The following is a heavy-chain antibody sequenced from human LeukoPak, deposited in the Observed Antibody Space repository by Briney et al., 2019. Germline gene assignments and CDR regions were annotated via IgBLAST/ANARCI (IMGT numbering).Heavy chain of an antibody. CDR2: STSGGAT. Sequence: GGSLRLSCEASGFTSSNYAMSWVRQAPGKGLEWVSSSTSGGATDYADSVKGRFTISRDNSKNMVFLQMNSLRAEDSALYYCARGGERYFGAWGLGILVTVSS. CDR3: ARGGERYFGA. CDR1: GFTSSNYA. D-gene: IGHD1-1*01. V-gene: IGHV3-23*01. J-gene: IGHJ4*02.